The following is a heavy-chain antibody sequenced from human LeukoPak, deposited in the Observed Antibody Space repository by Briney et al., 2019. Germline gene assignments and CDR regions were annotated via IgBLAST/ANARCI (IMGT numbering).Heavy chain of an antibody. Sequence: PSETLSLTCTVSSGSMSDYYWGCIRQPPGKGLEWIGYISYSGKSNSNPSLKSRVTMSVDMSKNQFSLKLASVTAADTAVYYCVRVGRSLHWNPDFWGLGTLVTVSS. CDR2: ISYSGKS. CDR1: SGSMSDYY. J-gene: IGHJ4*02. CDR3: VRVGRSLHWNPDF. V-gene: IGHV4-59*01. D-gene: IGHD1-1*01.